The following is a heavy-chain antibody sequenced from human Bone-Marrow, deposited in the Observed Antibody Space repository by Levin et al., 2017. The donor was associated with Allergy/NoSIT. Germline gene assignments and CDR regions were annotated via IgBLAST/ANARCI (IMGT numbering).Heavy chain of an antibody. V-gene: IGHV4-31*03. CDR3: ASEDGYVFDH. CDR1: GGSIKTGGYH. D-gene: IGHD5-24*01. J-gene: IGHJ4*02. Sequence: PSETLSLTCNLSGGSIKTGGYHWSWVRQHPGKGLEWIGYIYYSGSTYYNPSLKSRLTISIDTSKNQFSLKLTSVTAADTAVYYCASEDGYVFDHWGQGTRVTVAS. CDR2: IYYSGST.